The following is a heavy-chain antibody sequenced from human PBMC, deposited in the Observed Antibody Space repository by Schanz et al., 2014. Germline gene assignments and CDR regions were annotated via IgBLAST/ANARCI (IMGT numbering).Heavy chain of an antibody. V-gene: IGHV3-64*01. D-gene: IGHD1-26*01. CDR1: GFTFSTST. CDR3: ARDSRYYQSDY. J-gene: IGHJ4*02. CDR2: ISSKGDMT. Sequence: EVQLVESGGGLVQPGGSLRLSCAASGFTFSTSTMHWVRQAPGKGLVYVSSISSKGDMTFYGNSVKGRFTISRDNYKNTLYHQLGSPSAEDTSVYFCARDSRYYQSDYWGQGALVTVSS.